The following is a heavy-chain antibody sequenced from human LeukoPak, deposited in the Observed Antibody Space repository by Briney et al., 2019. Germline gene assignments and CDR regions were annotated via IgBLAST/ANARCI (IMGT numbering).Heavy chain of an antibody. CDR1: GFTFSSYS. V-gene: IGHV3-48*01. CDR2: ISSSSTI. Sequence: GSLRLSCAASGFTFSSYSMKWVRQAPGKGQEGVSYISSSSTIYYADSVKGRFTISRDNAKNSLYLQMNSLRAEDTAVYYCARDGADFFGYWGQGTLVTVSS. J-gene: IGHJ4*02. CDR3: ARDGADFFGY.